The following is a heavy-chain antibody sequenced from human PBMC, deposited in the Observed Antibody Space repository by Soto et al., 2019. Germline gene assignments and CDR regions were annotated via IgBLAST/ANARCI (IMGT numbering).Heavy chain of an antibody. D-gene: IGHD4-17*01. V-gene: IGHV3-33*08. CDR2: IWYDGSNK. CDR1: GFTFSSYA. CDR3: ARSHGDYLAFDI. Sequence: GGSLRLSCAASGFTFSSYAMHWVRQAPGKGLEWVAVIWYDGSNKYYADSVKGRFTISRDNSKNTLYLQMNSLRAEDTAVYYCARSHGDYLAFDIWGQGTMVTVSS. J-gene: IGHJ3*02.